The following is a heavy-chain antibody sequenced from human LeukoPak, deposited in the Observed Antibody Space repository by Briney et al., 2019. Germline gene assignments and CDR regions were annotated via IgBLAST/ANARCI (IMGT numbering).Heavy chain of an antibody. CDR1: GGSISSYY. D-gene: IGHD4-17*01. CDR2: IYYSGST. J-gene: IGHJ4*02. V-gene: IGHV4-59*01. CDR3: ARDLVDYGDYTKDY. Sequence: PSETLSLTCTVSGGSISSYYWSWIRQPPGKGLEWIGYIYYSGSTNYNPSLKSRVTISVDTSKNQFSLKLSSVTAADTAVYYCARDLVDYGDYTKDYWGQGTLVTVSS.